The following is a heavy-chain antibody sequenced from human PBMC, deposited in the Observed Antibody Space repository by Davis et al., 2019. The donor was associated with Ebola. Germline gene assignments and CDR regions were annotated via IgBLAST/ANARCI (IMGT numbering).Heavy chain of an antibody. V-gene: IGHV3-20*04. Sequence: PGGSLRLSCAASGFTFDDYAMSWVRQAPGKGLEWVSGINWNGGSTGYVDSVKGRFTISRDNAKNSLYLQMNSLRAEDTAVYYCARDGGDYYYFHYGMDVWGQGTTVTVSS. CDR3: ARDGGDYYYFHYGMDV. J-gene: IGHJ6*02. D-gene: IGHD3-3*01. CDR1: GFTFDDYA. CDR2: INWNGGST.